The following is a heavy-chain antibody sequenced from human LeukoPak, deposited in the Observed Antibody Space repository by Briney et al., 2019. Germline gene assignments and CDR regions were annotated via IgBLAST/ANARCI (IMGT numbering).Heavy chain of an antibody. J-gene: IGHJ5*02. Sequence: HGASVKVSCKASGGTFSSYAISWVRQAPGQGLEWMGRIIPILGIANYAQKFQGRVTITADKSTSTAYMELSSLRSDDTAAYYCARVSSTTYRDWFDPWGRGTLVTVSS. CDR1: GGTFSSYA. CDR3: ARVSSTTYRDWFDP. V-gene: IGHV1-69*04. D-gene: IGHD2/OR15-2a*01. CDR2: IIPILGIA.